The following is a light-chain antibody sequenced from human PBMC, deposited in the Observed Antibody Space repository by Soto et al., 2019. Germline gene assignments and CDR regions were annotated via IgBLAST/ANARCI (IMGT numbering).Light chain of an antibody. CDR3: CSYTSSSTLV. V-gene: IGLV2-14*01. CDR1: SSDVGGYNY. Sequence: QSVLTQPASVSGSPGQSITISCTGTSSDVGGYNYVSWYQQHPGKAPRLMIYDVNNRPSGVSNRFSGSKSGNTASLTISGLQTEDEADYYCCSYTSSSTLVFGGVTKLTVL. J-gene: IGLJ2*01. CDR2: DVN.